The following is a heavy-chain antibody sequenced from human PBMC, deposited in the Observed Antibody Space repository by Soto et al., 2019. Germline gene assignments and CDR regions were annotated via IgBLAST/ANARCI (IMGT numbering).Heavy chain of an antibody. CDR3: ARDSGGYYDSSGYKAYFDL. CDR1: GGTFSSYT. Sequence: SVKVSCKASGGTFSSYTISWVRQAPGQGLEWMGRIIPILGIANYAQKFQGRVTITADKSTSTAYMELSSLRSEDTAVYYCARDSGGYYDSSGYKAYFDLWGRGTLVTVSS. CDR2: IIPILGIA. J-gene: IGHJ2*01. V-gene: IGHV1-69*04. D-gene: IGHD3-22*01.